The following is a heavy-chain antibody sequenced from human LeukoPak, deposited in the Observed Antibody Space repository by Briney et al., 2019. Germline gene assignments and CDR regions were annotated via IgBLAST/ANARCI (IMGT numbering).Heavy chain of an antibody. V-gene: IGHV4-4*07. D-gene: IGHD6-19*01. CDR3: ANGRAVAGKGYFDY. CDR2: IYTSGST. CDR1: GGSISSYY. J-gene: IGHJ4*02. Sequence: SETLSLTCTVSGGSISSYYGSWIRQPAGKGLEWIRRIYTSGSTNYNPSLKSRVTMSVDTSKNQFSLKLSSVTAADAAVYYCANGRAVAGKGYFDYWGQGTLVTVST.